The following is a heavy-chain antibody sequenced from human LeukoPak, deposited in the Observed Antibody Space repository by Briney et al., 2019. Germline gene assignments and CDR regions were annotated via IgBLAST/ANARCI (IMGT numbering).Heavy chain of an antibody. CDR1: GYTFTSYD. CDR2: MNPNSGNI. D-gene: IGHD2-2*01. V-gene: IGHV1-8*01. Sequence: ASXKVSCKASGYTFTSYDINWVRQATGQGREWMGWMNPNSGNIGYAQKFQGRVTMTRNTSITTAYMELSSLRSEDTAVYYCARGRLGYCSSTSCYAGWFDPWGQGTLVTVSS. CDR3: ARGRLGYCSSTSCYAGWFDP. J-gene: IGHJ5*02.